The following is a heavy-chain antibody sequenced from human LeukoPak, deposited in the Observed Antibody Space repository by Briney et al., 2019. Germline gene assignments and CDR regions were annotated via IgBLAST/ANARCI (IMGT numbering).Heavy chain of an antibody. CDR1: GYTFTSYG. CDR2: ISAYNGNT. J-gene: IGHJ4*02. V-gene: IGHV1-18*01. CDR3: ARDKDYYDSSGYYYLSY. D-gene: IGHD3-22*01. Sequence: ASVKVSCKASGYTFTSYGISWVRQAPGQGLEWMGWISAYNGNTNYAQKLQGRVTMTTDTSTSTAYMELRSLRSDDTAVYYCARDKDYYDSSGYYYLSYWGQGTLVTVSS.